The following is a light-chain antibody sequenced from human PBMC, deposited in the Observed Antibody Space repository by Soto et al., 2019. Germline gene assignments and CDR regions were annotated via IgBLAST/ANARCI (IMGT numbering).Light chain of an antibody. J-gene: IGKJ4*01. CDR1: QSVGGD. CDR3: QQYENWPQLT. Sequence: DRVMTQSPATLSVSPGERATLSCRASQSVGGDLAWYQQKPGQAPRLLIYGASSRAPGIPDRFSGSGSGTEFTLTISSLQSEDSAVYYCQQYENWPQLTFGGGTKVDIK. V-gene: IGKV3-15*01. CDR2: GAS.